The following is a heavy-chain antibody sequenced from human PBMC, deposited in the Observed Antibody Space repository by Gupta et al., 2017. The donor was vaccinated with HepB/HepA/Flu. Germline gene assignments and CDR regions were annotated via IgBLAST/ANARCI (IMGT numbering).Heavy chain of an antibody. CDR3: ARGADYYGSGSYYNPNPIDY. D-gene: IGHD3-10*01. CDR2: IYYSGST. J-gene: IGHJ4*02. V-gene: IGHV4-39*01. Sequence: QLQLQESGPGLVKPSETLSLTCTVSGGSISSSSYYWGWIRQPPGKGLEWIGSIYYSGSTYYNPSLKSRVTISVDTSKNQFSLKLSSVTAADTAVYYCARGADYYGSGSYYNPNPIDYWGQGTLVTVSS. CDR1: GGSISSSSYY.